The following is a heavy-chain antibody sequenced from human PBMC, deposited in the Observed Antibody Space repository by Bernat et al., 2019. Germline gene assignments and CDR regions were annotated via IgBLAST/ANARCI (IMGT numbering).Heavy chain of an antibody. CDR2: INHSGST. CDR3: ARGSGIAARLGKD. Sequence: QVQLQQWGAGLLKPSETLSLTCAVYGGSFSGYYWSWIRQPPGKGLEWIGEINHSGSTNYNPSLKSRVTISVDTSKNQFSLKLSSVTAADTAVYYCARGSGIAARLGKDWGQGTLDTVSS. J-gene: IGHJ4*02. D-gene: IGHD6-6*01. CDR1: GGSFSGYY. V-gene: IGHV4-34*01.